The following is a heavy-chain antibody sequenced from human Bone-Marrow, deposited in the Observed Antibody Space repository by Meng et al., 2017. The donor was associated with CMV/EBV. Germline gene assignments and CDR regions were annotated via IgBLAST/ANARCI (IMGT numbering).Heavy chain of an antibody. D-gene: IGHD3-9*01. CDR1: RGSFSNYP. V-gene: IGHV1-69*02. CDR3: ARGLRYFDWLSPSDYYYGIDV. J-gene: IGHJ6*02. CDR2: FIPMFNIT. Sequence: SVKVSCKTSRGSFSNYPINWVRQAPGQGLEWMGRFIPMFNITGFAQRFQGRVSITADTSTSTGYMELSRLTSEDTAVYFCARGLRYFDWLSPSDYYYGIDVWGQGTPVTVSS.